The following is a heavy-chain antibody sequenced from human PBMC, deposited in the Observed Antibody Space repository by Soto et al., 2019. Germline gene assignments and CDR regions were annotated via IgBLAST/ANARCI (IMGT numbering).Heavy chain of an antibody. Sequence: QVQLVESGGGVVQPGRSLRLSCAASGFTFSSYGMHWVRQAPGKGLEWVAVIWYDGSNKYYADSGKGRFTISRDNSKNXLYLQMNSLRAEDTAVYYCARDLWDYYGSGSYEDYWGQGTLVTVSS. CDR1: GFTFSSYG. D-gene: IGHD3-10*01. CDR3: ARDLWDYYGSGSYEDY. J-gene: IGHJ4*02. CDR2: IWYDGSNK. V-gene: IGHV3-33*01.